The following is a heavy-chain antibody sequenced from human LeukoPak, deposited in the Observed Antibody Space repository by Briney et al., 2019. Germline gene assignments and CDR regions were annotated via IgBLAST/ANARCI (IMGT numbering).Heavy chain of an antibody. D-gene: IGHD2-15*01. CDR3: ARAPGYCSGGSCYRGWFDP. J-gene: IGHJ5*02. CDR1: GYTFTGYY. V-gene: IGHV7-4-1*02. CDR2: INTNTGNP. Sequence: EASVKVSCKASGYTFTGYYMHWVRQAPGQGLEWMGWINTNTGNPTYAQGFTGRFVFSLDTSVSTAYLQISSLKAEDTAVYYCARAPGYCSGGSCYRGWFDPWGQGTLVTVSS.